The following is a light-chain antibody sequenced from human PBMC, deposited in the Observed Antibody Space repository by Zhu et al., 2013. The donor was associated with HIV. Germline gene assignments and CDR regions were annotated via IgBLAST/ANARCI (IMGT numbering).Light chain of an antibody. J-gene: IGLJ3*02. CDR2: DVS. V-gene: IGLV2-8*01. Sequence: QSALTQPPSASGSPGQSVTISCTGTSSDVGGYNYVSWYQQHPGKAPKLMIYDVSKGPSGVPDRFSGSKSGTSASLAITGLQAEDEADYYCQSYDTALSGVFGGGTKLTVL. CDR1: SSDVGGYNY. CDR3: QSYDTALSGV.